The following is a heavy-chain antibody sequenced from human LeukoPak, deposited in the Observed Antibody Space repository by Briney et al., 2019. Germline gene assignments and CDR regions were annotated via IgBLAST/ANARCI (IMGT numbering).Heavy chain of an antibody. CDR3: ARPSTSMIILRF. Sequence: RPGESLKISCKASGYSFPSSWIGWVRPLPGQGLEWMGIIYPGNSDTRYNASFQGQVTISADKSTNTAYLQWTSLKASDSAMYSCARPSTSMIILRFWGQGTLVTVSS. CDR2: IYPGNSDT. CDR1: GYSFPSSW. J-gene: IGHJ4*02. D-gene: IGHD3-16*01. V-gene: IGHV5-51*01.